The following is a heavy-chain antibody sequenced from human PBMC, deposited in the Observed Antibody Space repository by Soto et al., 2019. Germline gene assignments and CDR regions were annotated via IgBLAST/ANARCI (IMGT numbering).Heavy chain of an antibody. V-gene: IGHV3-74*03. Sequence: EVQLVESGGDLVQPGGSLRLSCAASGFTFSTYWMHWVRQVPGKGPEWVSRMSSDGSSTAYADSVRGRFIISRDKAKNTLYLETNRPCCNDTAVYYWTIGGLRDRDFGDQWGLGTVVAASP. CDR2: MSSDGSST. J-gene: IGHJ4*02. CDR1: GFTFSTYW. CDR3: TIGGLRDRDFGDQ. D-gene: IGHD6-25*01.